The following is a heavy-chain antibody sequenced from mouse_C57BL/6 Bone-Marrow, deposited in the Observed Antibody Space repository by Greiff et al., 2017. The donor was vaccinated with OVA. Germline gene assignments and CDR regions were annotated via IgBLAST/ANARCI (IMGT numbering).Heavy chain of an antibody. V-gene: IGHV1-50*01. CDR2: IDPSDSYT. Sequence: QVQLQQPGAELVKPGASVKLSCKASGYTFTSYWMQWVKQRPGQGLEWIGEIDPSDSYTNYNQKFKGKATLTVDTSSSTAYMQLSSLTSEDSAVYYCARSYLDWYFDVWGTGTTVTVSS. D-gene: IGHD1-1*01. J-gene: IGHJ1*03. CDR1: GYTFTSYW. CDR3: ARSYLDWYFDV.